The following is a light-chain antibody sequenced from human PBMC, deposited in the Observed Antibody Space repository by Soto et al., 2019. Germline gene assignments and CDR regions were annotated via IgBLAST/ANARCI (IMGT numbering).Light chain of an antibody. CDR3: HQYDSSPLT. CDR1: QSVSSSY. J-gene: IGKJ4*01. V-gene: IGKV3-20*01. Sequence: EIGLTQSPGTLSLSPGERATLSCRARQSVSSSYLAWYQQTPGQAPRLLIYGAFRRATGIPDRFSGSGSGTDFTRTISRLEPEDFAVYYCHQYDSSPLTFGGGTKVEIK. CDR2: GAF.